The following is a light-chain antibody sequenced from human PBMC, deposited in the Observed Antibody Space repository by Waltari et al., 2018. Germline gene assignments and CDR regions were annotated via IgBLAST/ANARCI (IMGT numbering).Light chain of an antibody. V-gene: IGLV1-44*01. CDR3: TTWDDSLNGRV. CDR1: SSNIGSNT. J-gene: IGLJ3*02. CDR2: SIN. Sequence: QSVLTQPPSASGTPGQRVTISCSGSSSNIGSNTVNWYQQLPGTAPKLLIYSINQRPSAVPDRFSGSKSDTSASLAISGLQSEDEADYYCTTWDDSLNGRVFGGGTKLTVL.